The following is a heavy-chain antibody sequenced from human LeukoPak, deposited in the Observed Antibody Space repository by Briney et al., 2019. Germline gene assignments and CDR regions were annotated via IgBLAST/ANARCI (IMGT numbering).Heavy chain of an antibody. J-gene: IGHJ1*01. V-gene: IGHV4-39*01. Sequence: PSETLSLTCTVSGGSISSSSYYWGWIRQPPGKGLEWIGSIHYSGSTYYNPSLKSRVTISVDTSKNQFSLKLSSVTAADTAVYYCASIIVGVTPQHWGLGTLVTVSS. CDR2: IHYSGST. D-gene: IGHD1-26*01. CDR3: ASIIVGVTPQH. CDR1: GGSISSSSYY.